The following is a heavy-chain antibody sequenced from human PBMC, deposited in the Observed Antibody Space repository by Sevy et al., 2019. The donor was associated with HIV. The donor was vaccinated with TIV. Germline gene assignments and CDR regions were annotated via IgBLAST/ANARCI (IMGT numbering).Heavy chain of an antibody. CDR2: ISSSSSTI. CDR1: GFTFSSYS. J-gene: IGHJ6*02. CDR3: ARIPLEYGVDGMDV. D-gene: IGHD2-8*01. V-gene: IGHV3-48*02. Sequence: GGSLRLSCAASGFTFSSYSMNWVRQAPGKGLEWVSYISSSSSTIYYADSVKGRFTISRDNAKNSLYLQMNSLRDEDTAVYYCARIPLEYGVDGMDVWGQGTTVTVSS.